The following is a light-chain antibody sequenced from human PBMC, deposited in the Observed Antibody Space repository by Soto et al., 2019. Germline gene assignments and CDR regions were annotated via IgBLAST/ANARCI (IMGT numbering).Light chain of an antibody. Sequence: VLNKAPSAYGAPRQAVAISCTGTSSDVGGYNYVSWYQQHPGKVPKLMIFEVSNRPSGVSYRFSGSKSGNTASLTISGLQAEDEADYYCSLYTSENAYVFGTGTKVTVL. CDR3: SLYTSENAYV. J-gene: IGLJ1*01. CDR1: SSDVGGYNY. V-gene: IGLV2-14*01. CDR2: EVS.